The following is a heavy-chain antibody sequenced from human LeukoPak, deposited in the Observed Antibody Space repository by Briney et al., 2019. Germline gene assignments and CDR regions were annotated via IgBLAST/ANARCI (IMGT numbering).Heavy chain of an antibody. J-gene: IGHJ6*03. CDR3: ARSWGYSYGSRYYYYYYYMDV. V-gene: IGHV4-34*01. CDR1: GGSFSGYY. Sequence: SETLSLTCVVYGGSFSGYYWSWIRQPAGKGLEWIGEINHSGSTNYNPSLKSRVTISVDTSKNQFSLKLSSVTAADTAVYYCARSWGYSYGSRYYYYYYYMDVWGKGTTVTVSS. CDR2: INHSGST. D-gene: IGHD5-18*01.